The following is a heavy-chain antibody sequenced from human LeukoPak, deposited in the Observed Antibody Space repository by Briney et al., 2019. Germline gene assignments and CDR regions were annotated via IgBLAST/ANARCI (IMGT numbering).Heavy chain of an antibody. Sequence: PSETLSLTCTVSGDSIRSHYCAWIRQSPGKGLEWIGHIYNSATTDYNPSFKSRVTISLDTSKKRFSLKMTSVTALDSAVYYCARGGEGYNDDAFEVWGLGTAVTVSS. D-gene: IGHD5-24*01. J-gene: IGHJ3*01. CDR2: IYNSATT. V-gene: IGHV4-59*11. CDR1: GDSIRSHY. CDR3: ARGGEGYNDDAFEV.